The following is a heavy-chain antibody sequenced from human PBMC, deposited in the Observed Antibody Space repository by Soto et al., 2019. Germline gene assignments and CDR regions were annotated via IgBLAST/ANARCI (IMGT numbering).Heavy chain of an antibody. J-gene: IGHJ6*02. D-gene: IGHD2-2*01. V-gene: IGHV5-10-1*01. CDR2: IDPSDSYT. Sequence: GESLKISCKGSGYSFTSYWISWVRQMPGKGLEWMGRIDPSDSYTNYSPSFQGHVTISADKSISTAYLQWSSLKASDTAMYYCARQASGTVKRYCSRTSCSHEGCYYGMDVWGQGTTVTVSS. CDR3: ARQASGTVKRYCSRTSCSHEGCYYGMDV. CDR1: GYSFTSYW.